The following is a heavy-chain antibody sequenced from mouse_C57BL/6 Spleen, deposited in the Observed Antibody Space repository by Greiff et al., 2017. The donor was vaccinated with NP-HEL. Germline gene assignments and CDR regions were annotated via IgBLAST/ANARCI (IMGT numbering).Heavy chain of an antibody. Sequence: QVQLQQPGAELVKPGASVKLSCKASGYTFTSYWMHWVKQRPGQGLEWIGMIHPNSGSTNYNEKFKSKATLTVDKSSSTAYMQLSSLTSEDSAVYYCAREAKYYGSSPVDFDVWGTGTTVTVSS. V-gene: IGHV1-64*01. J-gene: IGHJ1*03. CDR2: IHPNSGST. CDR3: AREAKYYGSSPVDFDV. D-gene: IGHD1-1*01. CDR1: GYTFTSYW.